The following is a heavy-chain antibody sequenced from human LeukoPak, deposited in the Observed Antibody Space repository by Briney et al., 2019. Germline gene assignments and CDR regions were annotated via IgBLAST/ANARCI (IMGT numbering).Heavy chain of an antibody. V-gene: IGHV4-34*01. CDR3: ARGVPRYFDL. CDR2: INHSGST. J-gene: IGHJ2*01. CDR1: GGSFSGYY. D-gene: IGHD3-10*02. Sequence: SEPLSLTCAVYGGSFSGYYWSWIRQPPGKGLEWIGEINHSGSTNYNPSLKSRVTISVDTSKNQFSLKLSSVTAADTAVYYCARGVPRYFDLWGRGTLVTVSS.